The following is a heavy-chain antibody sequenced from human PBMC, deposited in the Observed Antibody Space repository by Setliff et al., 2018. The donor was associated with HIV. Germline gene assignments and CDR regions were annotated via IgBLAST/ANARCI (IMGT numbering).Heavy chain of an antibody. CDR3: AIRPYYFDNNIS. D-gene: IGHD3-22*01. J-gene: IGHJ4*02. CDR1: GYTSTRYD. Sequence: AASVKVSCKASGYTSTRYDINWVRQATGQGLEWMGWMNPNSANTGYAQKFQGRVTMTRNTSISTAYMELSSLRSEDTAVYYCAIRPYYFDNNISWGQGTLVTVSS. CDR2: MNPNSANT. V-gene: IGHV1-8*01.